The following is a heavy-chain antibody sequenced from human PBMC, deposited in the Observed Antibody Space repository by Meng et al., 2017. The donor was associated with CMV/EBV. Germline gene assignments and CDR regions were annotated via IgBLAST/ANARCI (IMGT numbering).Heavy chain of an antibody. V-gene: IGHV3-15*01. CDR3: VANDREWPPL. CDR2: ILNKHSGGTT. D-gene: IGHD3-3*01. Sequence: GESLKISCAASGITFTNVWMSWVRQAPGKGLEWVGRILNKHSGGTTDSAAPVKGRFSISRDDSKNTVFLQMSGLKTEDTAVYYCVANDREWPPLWGQGTLVTVSS. J-gene: IGHJ4*02. CDR1: GITFTNVW.